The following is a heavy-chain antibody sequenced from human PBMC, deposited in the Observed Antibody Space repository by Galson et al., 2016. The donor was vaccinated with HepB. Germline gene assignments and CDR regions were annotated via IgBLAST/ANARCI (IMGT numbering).Heavy chain of an antibody. J-gene: IGHJ4*02. V-gene: IGHV3-15*07. Sequence: SLRLSCAASGFIFSNAWMNWVRQAPGKGLEWVGRINRKTEGGAIDYAPPVKGRFTISRDDSKNTLYLQMNSVRTEDTAVYYCTTRDVRRGLDYWGQGTLVTGSS. CDR1: GFIFSNAW. CDR2: INRKTEGGAI. CDR3: TTRDVRRGLDY. D-gene: IGHD1-14*01.